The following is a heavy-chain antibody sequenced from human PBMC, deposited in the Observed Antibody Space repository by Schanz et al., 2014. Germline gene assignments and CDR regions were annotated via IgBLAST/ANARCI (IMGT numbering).Heavy chain of an antibody. V-gene: IGHV3-21*01. J-gene: IGHJ4*02. CDR3: ARGTPFLCDY. D-gene: IGHD3-16*01. Sequence: EVQLVESGGGLVKPGDSLRLSCAASGFTFSSYTMKWVRQAPGKGLEWVSSISSTSTYLYYADSVKGRFTISRDSARNSLYLQMPSLRAEDTAVYYCARGTPFLCDYWGQGTLVTVSS. CDR2: ISSTSTYL. CDR1: GFTFSSYT.